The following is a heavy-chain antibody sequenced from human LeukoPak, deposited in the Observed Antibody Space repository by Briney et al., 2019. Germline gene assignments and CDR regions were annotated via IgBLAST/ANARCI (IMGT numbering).Heavy chain of an antibody. Sequence: PGGSLRLSCAASGFTFSSYGMAWVRQAPGKGLEWVSIIAYDGSSKYYADSVKGRFTISRDNSKNAVYLQMNSLRPEDTAIYYCAKWGDNHDAFDLWGQGTMVTVSS. V-gene: IGHV3-30*18. D-gene: IGHD1-14*01. CDR3: AKWGDNHDAFDL. CDR1: GFTFSSYG. CDR2: IAYDGSSK. J-gene: IGHJ3*01.